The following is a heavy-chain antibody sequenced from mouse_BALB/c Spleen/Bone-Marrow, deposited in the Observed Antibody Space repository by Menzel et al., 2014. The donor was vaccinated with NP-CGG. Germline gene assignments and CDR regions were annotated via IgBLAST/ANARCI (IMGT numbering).Heavy chain of an antibody. CDR2: INPDSSTI. J-gene: IGHJ3*01. CDR3: ARLGYYGTFAY. Sequence: VQLQQPGGGLVQPGGSLKLSCAASGFDFSRYWMSWVRQAPGKGLEWIGEINPDSSTINYTPSLKDKFIISRDNAKNTLYLQMSKVRSEDTALYYCARLGYYGTFAYWGQGTLVTVSA. CDR1: GFDFSRYW. D-gene: IGHD1-1*01. V-gene: IGHV4-1*02.